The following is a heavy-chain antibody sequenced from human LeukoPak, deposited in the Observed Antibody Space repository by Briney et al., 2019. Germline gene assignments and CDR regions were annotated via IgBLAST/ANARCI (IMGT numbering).Heavy chain of an antibody. CDR1: QFTFTTYA. CDR2: ISGGGDST. D-gene: IGHD1-1*01. J-gene: IGHJ4*02. V-gene: IGHV3-23*01. CDR3: AKTTGALAY. Sequence: GGSLRLSCAASQFTFTTYAMSWVRQAPGKGLEWVSTISGGGDSTYYADSVKGHFTISRDNSKNTVYLQMSSLRAEDTALYYCAKTTGALAYWGQGTLVTVSS.